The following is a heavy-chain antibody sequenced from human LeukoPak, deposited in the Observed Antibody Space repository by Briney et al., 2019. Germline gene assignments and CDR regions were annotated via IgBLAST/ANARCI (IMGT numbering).Heavy chain of an antibody. CDR2: ISYDGSTK. J-gene: IGHJ1*01. CDR3: ATDAYFDMRGGPRR. Sequence: GGSLRLSCAAPGFIFENYGMHWVRQAPGQGLQWVAVISYDGSTKYYGDSVKGRFTISRDNSKNTLFLELNSLRAEDTAVYYCATDAYFDMRGGPRRWGQGTLVSVSS. V-gene: IGHV3-30*03. D-gene: IGHD3-9*01. CDR1: GFIFENYG.